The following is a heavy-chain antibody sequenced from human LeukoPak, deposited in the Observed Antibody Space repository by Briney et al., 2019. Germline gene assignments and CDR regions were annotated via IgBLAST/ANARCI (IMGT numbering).Heavy chain of an antibody. V-gene: IGHV1-24*01. CDR1: GYTLTELS. CDR2: FDPEDGET. D-gene: IGHD3-10*01. CDR3: ARRGSKWFGELTDY. J-gene: IGHJ4*02. Sequence: GASVKVSCKVSGYTLTELSMHWVRQAPGKGLEWMGGFDPEDGETIYAQKFQGRVTMTRDTSTSTVYMELSSLRSEDTAVYYCARRGSKWFGELTDYWGQGTLVTVSS.